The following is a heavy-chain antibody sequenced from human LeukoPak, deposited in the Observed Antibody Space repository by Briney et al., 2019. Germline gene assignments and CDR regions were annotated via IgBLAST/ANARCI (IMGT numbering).Heavy chain of an antibody. D-gene: IGHD3-10*01. J-gene: IGHJ5*02. CDR3: ARSGSYYSNWFDP. CDR2: INSDGSST. Sequence: GRSLRLSCAASGFTFDDYAMHWVRQAPGKGLVWVSRINSDGSSTSYADSVKGRFTISRDNAKNTLYLQMNSLRAEDTAVYYCARSGSYYSNWFDPWGQGTLVTVSS. CDR1: GFTFDDYA. V-gene: IGHV3-74*01.